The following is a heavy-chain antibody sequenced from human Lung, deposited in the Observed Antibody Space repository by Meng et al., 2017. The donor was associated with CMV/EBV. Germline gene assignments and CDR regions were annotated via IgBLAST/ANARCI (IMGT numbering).Heavy chain of an antibody. V-gene: IGHV4-4*02. CDR2: IYHSGST. D-gene: IGHD6-19*01. CDR3: ASFPPPGKQWLVTDY. Sequence: VQLQESGHGLVKPSGTLSLTCAVSGGSISSSNWWSWVRQPPGKGLEWIGEIYHSGSTNYNPSLKSRVTISVDKSKNQFSLKLSSVTAADTAVYYCASFPPPGKQWLVTDYWGQGTLVTVSS. J-gene: IGHJ4*02. CDR1: GGSISSSNW.